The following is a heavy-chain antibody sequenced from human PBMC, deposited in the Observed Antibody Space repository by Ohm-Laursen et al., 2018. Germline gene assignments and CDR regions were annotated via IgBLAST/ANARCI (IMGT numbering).Heavy chain of an antibody. D-gene: IGHD2-2*01. Sequence: SLRLSCAASGFTFSSYGMTWIRQAPGRGLEWVSYISGSGDTIHYADSVKGRFTTSRDNAKNSLYLQMNRLRAEDTAVYYCAREGEVVPAAGRFYYSYGMDVWGQGTTVTVSS. CDR1: GFTFSSYG. CDR2: ISGSGDTI. CDR3: AREGEVVPAAGRFYYSYGMDV. V-gene: IGHV3-48*03. J-gene: IGHJ6*02.